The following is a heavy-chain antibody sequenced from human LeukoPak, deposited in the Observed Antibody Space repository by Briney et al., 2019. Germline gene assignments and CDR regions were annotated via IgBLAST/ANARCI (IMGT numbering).Heavy chain of an antibody. CDR1: GFKFSNHW. Sequence: GGSLRLCCAASGFKFSNHWMHWVRQRPGKGLVWGARINNDGRDTSHADSVEGRFTISRDNAANTLYMQMNSLRVEDTAMYFCARNNWGIDEWGQGTLVTVSS. CDR2: INNDGRDT. D-gene: IGHD7-27*01. V-gene: IGHV3-74*01. J-gene: IGHJ4*02. CDR3: ARNNWGIDE.